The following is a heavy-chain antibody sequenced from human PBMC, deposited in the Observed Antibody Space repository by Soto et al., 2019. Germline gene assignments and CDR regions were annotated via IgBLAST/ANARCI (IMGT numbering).Heavy chain of an antibody. D-gene: IGHD3-22*01. CDR2: ISSSSYI. Sequence: GGSLRLSCAASGFTFSSYSMNWVRQAPGKGLEWVSSISSSSYIYYADSVKGRFTISRDNAKNSLYLQMNSLRAEDTAVYYCARGSSGYGDAFDIWGQGTMVTVSS. J-gene: IGHJ3*02. CDR1: GFTFSSYS. CDR3: ARGSSGYGDAFDI. V-gene: IGHV3-21*01.